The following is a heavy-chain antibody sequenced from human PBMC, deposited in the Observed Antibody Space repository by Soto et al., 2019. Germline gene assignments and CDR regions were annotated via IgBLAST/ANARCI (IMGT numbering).Heavy chain of an antibody. D-gene: IGHD3-22*01. CDR3: ANGYYDSSGYYYVLPFDP. CDR1: GFTFSSYA. V-gene: IGHV3-23*01. CDR2: ISGSGGST. J-gene: IGHJ5*02. Sequence: GGSLRLSCAASGFTFSSYAMSWVRQAPGKGLEWVSAISGSGGSTYYADSVKGRFTISRDNSKNTLYLQMNSLRAEDTALYYCANGYYDSSGYYYVLPFDPWGQGTLVTVSS.